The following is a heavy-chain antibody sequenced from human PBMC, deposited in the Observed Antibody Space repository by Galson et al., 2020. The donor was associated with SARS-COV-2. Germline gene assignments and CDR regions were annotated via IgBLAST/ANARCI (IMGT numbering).Heavy chain of an antibody. CDR3: ARQDTTLATGWYFDL. J-gene: IGHJ2*01. CDR1: GGSISSGSYY. CDR2: ISTSGST. Sequence: SETLSLTCTVSGGSISSGSYYWNWIRQPAGKGLEWIGRISTSGSTSYNPSLKSRVSISLDTSEQQFSLKLSSVTAADTAVYYCARQDTTLATGWYFDLWGRGALVTVSS. V-gene: IGHV4-61*02. D-gene: IGHD5-18*01.